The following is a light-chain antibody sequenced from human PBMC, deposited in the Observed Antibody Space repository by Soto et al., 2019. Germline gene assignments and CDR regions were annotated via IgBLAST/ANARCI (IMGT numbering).Light chain of an antibody. V-gene: IGLV2-8*01. CDR3: SSYAGSSTIYV. Sequence: QSVLTQPPSSSGSLGQSVTISCTGTASDVGVYNYVSWYQQHPGKAPKLMIYEVTKRPSGVPDRFSGSKSGNTASLTVSGLQAEDEADYYRSSYAGSSTIYVFGTGTKVTVL. J-gene: IGLJ1*01. CDR2: EVT. CDR1: ASDVGVYNY.